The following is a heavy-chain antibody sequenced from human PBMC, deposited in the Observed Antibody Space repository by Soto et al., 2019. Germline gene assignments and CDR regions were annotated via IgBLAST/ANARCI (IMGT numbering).Heavy chain of an antibody. J-gene: IGHJ5*02. CDR3: ARQGIGYYYDSSGYYES. D-gene: IGHD3-22*01. Sequence: SETMCHTWTVSDGSISNFYLSWLRQNPGKGLEWIGYIYYSGSTNYNPSLKSRVTISVDTSKNQFSLKLSSVTAADTAVYYCARQGIGYYYDSSGYYESWGQGTLVTVS. CDR1: DGSISNFY. V-gene: IGHV4-59*01. CDR2: IYYSGST.